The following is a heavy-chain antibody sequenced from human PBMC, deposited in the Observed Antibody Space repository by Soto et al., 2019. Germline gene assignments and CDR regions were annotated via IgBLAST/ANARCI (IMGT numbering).Heavy chain of an antibody. Sequence: QVQLQESGPGLVKPSETLSLTCTVSGGSISAFLWNWIRQPAGKGLEWIGRIYRSGHTNYNPSLESRVTLAIDPSKNQFSLTLGSMTAADTAVYYCARIPSTSSIGTFDFWGRGTMVTVSS. J-gene: IGHJ3*01. CDR2: IYRSGHT. CDR3: ARIPSTSSIGTFDF. CDR1: GGSISAFL. D-gene: IGHD2-2*01. V-gene: IGHV4-4*07.